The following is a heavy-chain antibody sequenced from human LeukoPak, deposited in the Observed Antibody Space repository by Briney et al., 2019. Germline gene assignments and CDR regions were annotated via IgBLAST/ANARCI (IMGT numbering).Heavy chain of an antibody. J-gene: IGHJ4*02. V-gene: IGHV1-2*02. CDR1: GYTFTGYY. D-gene: IGHD4-23*01. CDR3: ARAGSTVENFDY. Sequence: ASVKVSCKASGYTFTGYYMRWVRQAPGQGLEWMGWINPNSGGTNYAQKFQGRVTMTRDTSISTAYMELSRLRSDDTAVYYCARAGSTVENFDYWGQGTLVTVSS. CDR2: INPNSGGT.